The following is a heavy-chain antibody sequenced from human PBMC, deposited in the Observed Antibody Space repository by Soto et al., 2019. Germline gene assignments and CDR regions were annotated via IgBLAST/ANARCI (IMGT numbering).Heavy chain of an antibody. CDR1: GFTFSSYA. V-gene: IGHV3-30-3*01. CDR3: ARGRDSSGPFDY. J-gene: IGHJ4*02. CDR2: ISYDGSNK. Sequence: GGSLRLACAASGFTFSSYAMHWVRQAPGKGLEWVAVISYDGSNKYYADSVKGRFTISRDNSKNTLYLQMNSLRAEDTAVYYCARGRDSSGPFDYWGQGTLVTVSS. D-gene: IGHD3-22*01.